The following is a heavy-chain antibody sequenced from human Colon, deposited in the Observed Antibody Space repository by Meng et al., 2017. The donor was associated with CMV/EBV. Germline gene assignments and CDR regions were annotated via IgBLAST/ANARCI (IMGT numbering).Heavy chain of an antibody. J-gene: IGHJ3*02. CDR2: INPNSGGT. Sequence: ASVKVSCKASGYTFTDYYMHWVRQAPGQRLEWMGWINPNSGGTTPAQKFQDRVTMTTDTSTGTAYMELRRLTSDDTADYYCARNYCSSVNCNLGDGLNMWGQGTRVTVSS. D-gene: IGHD2-2*01. V-gene: IGHV1-2*02. CDR3: ARNYCSSVNCNLGDGLNM. CDR1: GYTFTDYY.